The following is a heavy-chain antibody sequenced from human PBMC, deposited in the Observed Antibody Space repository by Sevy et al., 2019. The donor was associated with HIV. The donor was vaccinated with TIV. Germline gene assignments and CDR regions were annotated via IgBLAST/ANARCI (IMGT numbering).Heavy chain of an antibody. CDR1: GDSINNNRW. D-gene: IGHD1-1*01. CDR3: ARHMTTTGTRGFDY. V-gene: IGHV4-4*02. J-gene: IGHJ4*02. CDR2: IFRTGKA. Sequence: SETLFLTCSLSGDSINNNRWWSWVRQPPGQGLEWIGEIFRTGKANYNASLESRVTISVDPSNNQIYLRLTSVTTADTAFYYCARHMTTTGTRGFDYWGQGALVTVSS.